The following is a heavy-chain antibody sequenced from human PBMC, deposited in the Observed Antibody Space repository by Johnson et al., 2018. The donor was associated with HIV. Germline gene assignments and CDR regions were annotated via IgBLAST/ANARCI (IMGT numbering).Heavy chain of an antibody. V-gene: IGHV3-30*02. Sequence: VQLVESGGGVVQPGRSLRLSCAASGFTFSNFGMHWVRQAPGKGLEWVAFIRYEGSNKYYADSVKGRFTLSSDSSKNTLYLQMNSLRAEDTAVYYCARDRYYYGSGSRDAFDIWGQGTMVTVSS. J-gene: IGHJ3*02. CDR2: IRYEGSNK. CDR3: ARDRYYYGSGSRDAFDI. D-gene: IGHD3-10*01. CDR1: GFTFSNFG.